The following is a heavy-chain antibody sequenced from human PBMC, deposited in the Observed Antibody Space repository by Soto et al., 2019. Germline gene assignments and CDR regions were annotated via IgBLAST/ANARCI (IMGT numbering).Heavy chain of an antibody. CDR1: GGSISSYY. V-gene: IGHV4-59*08. Sequence: PSETLSLTCTVSGGSISSYYWSWIRQPPGKGLEWIGYIYYSGSTNYNPSLKSRVTISVDTSKNQFSLKLSSVTAADTAVYYCAILPTSYHYYHMHVSGQGLPVNVSS. CDR2: IYYSGST. J-gene: IGHJ6*03. CDR3: AILPTSYHYYHMHV. D-gene: IGHD2-2*01.